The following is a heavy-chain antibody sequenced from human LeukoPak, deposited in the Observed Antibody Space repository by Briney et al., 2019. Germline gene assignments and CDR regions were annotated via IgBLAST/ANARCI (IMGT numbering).Heavy chain of an antibody. CDR3: AREEYYDILTGYYS. D-gene: IGHD3-9*01. Sequence: GASVKVSCKASGGTFSSHAISWVRQAPGQGLEWMGGIIPIFGTANYAQKFQGRVTITADESTSTAYMELSSLRSEDTAVYYCAREEYYDILTGYYSWGQGTLVTVSS. CDR2: IIPIFGTA. CDR1: GGTFSSHA. J-gene: IGHJ4*02. V-gene: IGHV1-69*13.